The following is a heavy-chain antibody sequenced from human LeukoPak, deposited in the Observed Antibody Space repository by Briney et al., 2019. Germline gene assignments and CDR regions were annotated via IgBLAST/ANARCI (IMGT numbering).Heavy chain of an antibody. J-gene: IGHJ4*02. Sequence: QAGGSLRLSCAASGFTFSSYSMNWVRQAPGKGLEWVSYISSSSSTIYYADSVKGRFTISRDNAKNSLYLQMNSLRAEDTAVYYCARRYCSGGSCYPIVDYWGQGTLVTVSS. D-gene: IGHD2-15*01. V-gene: IGHV3-48*01. CDR3: ARRYCSGGSCYPIVDY. CDR2: ISSSSSTI. CDR1: GFTFSSYS.